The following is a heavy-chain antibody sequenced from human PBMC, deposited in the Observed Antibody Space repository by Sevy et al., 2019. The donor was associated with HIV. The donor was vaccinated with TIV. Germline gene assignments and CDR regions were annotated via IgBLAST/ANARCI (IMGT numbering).Heavy chain of an antibody. D-gene: IGHD3-10*01. V-gene: IGHV3-30*18. CDR2: ISYDGSNK. J-gene: IGHJ6*02. Sequence: GGSLRLTCAASGFTFSSYGMQWVRQAPGKGLEWVAVISYDGSNKYYADSVKGRFTISRDNSKNTLYLQMNSLRAEDTAVYYCAKEQNWFGELSGMDVWGQGTTVTVSS. CDR1: GFTFSSYG. CDR3: AKEQNWFGELSGMDV.